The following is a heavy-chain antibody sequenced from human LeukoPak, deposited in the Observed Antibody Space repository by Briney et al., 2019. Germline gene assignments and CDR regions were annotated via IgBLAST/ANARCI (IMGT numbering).Heavy chain of an antibody. D-gene: IGHD2-2*01. CDR3: APLPAAMKGHGWFDP. Sequence: SETLSLTCTVSGGSISSSTYYWAWIRQPPGKGLEWIGSMNYGGSTYYNPSLKSRVTISVDTSKNQVSLKLSSVTAADTAVYYCAPLPAAMKGHGWFDPWGQGTLVTGS. J-gene: IGHJ5*02. CDR1: GGSISSSTYY. V-gene: IGHV4-39*01. CDR2: MNYGGST.